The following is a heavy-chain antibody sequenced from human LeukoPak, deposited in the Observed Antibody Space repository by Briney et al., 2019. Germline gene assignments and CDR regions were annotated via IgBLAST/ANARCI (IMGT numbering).Heavy chain of an antibody. V-gene: IGHV3-48*01. CDR1: GFTFSSYA. CDR3: ARSGYYDSSGYYYNDY. J-gene: IGHJ4*02. CDR2: ISSSSSTI. D-gene: IGHD3-22*01. Sequence: GGSLRLSCAASGFTFSSYAMSWVRQAPGKGLEWVSYISSSSSTIYYADSVKGRFTISRDNAKNSLYLQMNSLRAEDTAVYYCARSGYYDSSGYYYNDYWGQGTLVTVSS.